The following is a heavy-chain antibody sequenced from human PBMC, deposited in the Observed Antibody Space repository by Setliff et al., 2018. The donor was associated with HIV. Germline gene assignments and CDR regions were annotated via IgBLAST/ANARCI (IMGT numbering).Heavy chain of an antibody. CDR2: ISYDGSNK. CDR3: VRDSNTISTTDAFDI. CDR1: GFTFSSYA. V-gene: IGHV3-30*04. Sequence: GESLKISCAASGFTFSSYAMHWVRQAPGKGLGWVAVISYDGSNKYYADSVKGRFTISRDNSKNTMYLQMNSLRVEDTAVYYCVRDSNTISTTDAFDIWGQGTVVTVSS. D-gene: IGHD1-1*01. J-gene: IGHJ3*02.